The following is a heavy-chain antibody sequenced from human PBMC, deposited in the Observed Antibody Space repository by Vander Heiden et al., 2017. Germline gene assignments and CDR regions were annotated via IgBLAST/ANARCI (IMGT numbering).Heavy chain of an antibody. CDR1: GFTFSSYW. D-gene: IGHD5-18*01. CDR3: ARIWRGYSYEWDY. Sequence: EVQLVESGGGLVQPGGSLRPPCAASGFTFSSYWMHWVRQAPGKGLVWVSHINSDGSSTNYADSVKGRFTISRDNAKNTLYLQMNSLRAEDTAVYYCARIWRGYSYEWDYWGQGTLVTVSS. V-gene: IGHV3-74*01. J-gene: IGHJ4*02. CDR2: INSDGSST.